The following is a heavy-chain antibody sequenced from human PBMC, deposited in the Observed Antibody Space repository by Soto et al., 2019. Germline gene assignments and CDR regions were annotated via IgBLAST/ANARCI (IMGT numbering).Heavy chain of an antibody. V-gene: IGHV3-15*01. CDR3: VTSLVGAKAFDI. Sequence: EVQVVESGGDVVKPGGTLRLSCAASGFTFSNAWMGWVRQAPGKGLEWVGRIKRIGDGGTTAYGTPVKDRFIISRDDSKKTMYLQMNSLKTEDTAVYYCVTSLVGAKAFDIWGQGKMVIVSS. D-gene: IGHD1-26*01. CDR1: GFTFSNAW. J-gene: IGHJ3*02. CDR2: IKRIGDGGTT.